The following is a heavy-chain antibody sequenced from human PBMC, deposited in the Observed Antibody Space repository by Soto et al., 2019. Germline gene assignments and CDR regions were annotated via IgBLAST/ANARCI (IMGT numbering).Heavy chain of an antibody. V-gene: IGHV4-61*01. Sequence: SATLSLTCTVSGGSVSSPSYFWNWIRQPPGKGLEWIGYIYYSGRTNYNPSLRSRVSISVDTSNNLFSLKLSSVTAADTAVYYCARGLTTVSNPGQCGQGPLVTVSS. J-gene: IGHJ1*01. CDR2: IYYSGRT. D-gene: IGHD4-4*01. CDR1: GGSVSSPSYF. CDR3: ARGLTTVSNPGQ.